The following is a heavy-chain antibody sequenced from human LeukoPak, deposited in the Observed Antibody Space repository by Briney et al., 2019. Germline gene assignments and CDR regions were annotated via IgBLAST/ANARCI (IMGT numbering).Heavy chain of an antibody. CDR2: IYYSGST. Sequence: SETLSLTCTVSGGSISSYYWSWIRQPPGKGLEWIGYIYYSGSTNYNPSLKSRVTISVDTSENQFSLKLSSVTAADTAVYYCARGAKDSGWYDFDYWGQGTLVTVSS. CDR1: GGSISSYY. J-gene: IGHJ4*02. CDR3: ARGAKDSGWYDFDY. V-gene: IGHV4-59*01. D-gene: IGHD6-19*01.